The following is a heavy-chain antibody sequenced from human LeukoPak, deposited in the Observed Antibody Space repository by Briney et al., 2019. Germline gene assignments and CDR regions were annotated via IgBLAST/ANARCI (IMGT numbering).Heavy chain of an antibody. CDR2: IRCSSSYI. CDR1: GLTFSRYS. J-gene: IGHJ4*02. V-gene: IGHV3-21*01. Sequence: GGSLRLSRAASGLTFSRYSMTWGRQAPGKGREWVSSIRCSSSYIYYEDSVKGRFTISRDNAKNSLYLQMNSLRAEDTAVYYCARDVEGHLALDYWGQGTLVTVSS. CDR3: ARDVEGHLALDY.